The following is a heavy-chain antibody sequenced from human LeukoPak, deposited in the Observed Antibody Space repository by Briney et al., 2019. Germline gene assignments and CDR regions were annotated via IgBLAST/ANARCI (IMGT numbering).Heavy chain of an antibody. CDR1: GFTFSSYG. J-gene: IGHJ4*02. Sequence: PGRSLRLSCAASGFTFSSYGMHWVRQAPGKGLEWVAVIWYDGSNKYYADSVKGRFTISRDNSKNTLYLQMNSLRAEDTAVYYRARAMVRGVTPDYWGQGTLVTVSS. CDR2: IWYDGSNK. V-gene: IGHV3-33*01. CDR3: ARAMVRGVTPDY. D-gene: IGHD3-10*01.